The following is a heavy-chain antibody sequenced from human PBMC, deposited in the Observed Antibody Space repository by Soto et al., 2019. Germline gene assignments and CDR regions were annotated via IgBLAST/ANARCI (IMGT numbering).Heavy chain of an antibody. J-gene: IGHJ5*02. Sequence: SETLSLTCTVSGGSISSSSYHWGWIRQPPGKGLEWIGSIYYSGSTYYNPSLKGRFTISRDNAKNTLHLEMNSLRAEDTAVYYCVRDGHCITTSCYGNWFDPWGQGTLVTVSS. CDR2: IYYSGST. V-gene: IGHV4-39*02. CDR3: VRDGHCITTSCYGNWFDP. CDR1: GGSISSSSYH. D-gene: IGHD2-2*01.